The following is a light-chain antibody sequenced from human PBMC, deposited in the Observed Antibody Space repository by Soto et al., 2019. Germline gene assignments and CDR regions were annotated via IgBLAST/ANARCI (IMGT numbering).Light chain of an antibody. Sequence: DIVMTQSPDSLAVSLGERATFKCKSSHRLLYTSDNNNYLGWYQVKPGQPPRLLIYWASNRQPGVPDRFSGSGSGTDFTLTITSLQAEDVAVYYCQQYYNTPYTFGQGTKLDIK. CDR1: HRLLYTSDNNNY. CDR2: WAS. J-gene: IGKJ2*01. V-gene: IGKV4-1*01. CDR3: QQYYNTPYT.